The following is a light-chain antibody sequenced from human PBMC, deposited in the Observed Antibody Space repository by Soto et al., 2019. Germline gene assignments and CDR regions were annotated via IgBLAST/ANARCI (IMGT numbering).Light chain of an antibody. CDR1: QSIRTN. J-gene: IGKJ1*01. CDR2: GAS. CDR3: QQYFNWPLTWT. Sequence: EIVLTQSPATLSVSAGGAVTLSCRASQSIRTNVAWYQQIPGQAPRLLVYGASTRATGVPARFSGSGSGIDFTLTISSLQSVDSAFYYCQQYFNWPLTWTFGPGTKVQIK. V-gene: IGKV3-15*01.